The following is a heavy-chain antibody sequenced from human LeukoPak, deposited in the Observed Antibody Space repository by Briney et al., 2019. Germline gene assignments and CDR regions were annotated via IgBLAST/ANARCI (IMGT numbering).Heavy chain of an antibody. D-gene: IGHD3-10*01. CDR1: GFTLSSYS. V-gene: IGHV3-48*01. CDR3: AKDRDYYDSGRNERVDY. J-gene: IGHJ4*02. Sequence: GGSLRLSCAASGFTLSSYSMNWVRQAPGKGLEWVSYISSTSDTIYYGDSVRGRFAISRDNAKNSLYLQMNSLRAEDTAVYYCAKDRDYYDSGRNERVDYWGQGTLVTVSS. CDR2: ISSTSDTI.